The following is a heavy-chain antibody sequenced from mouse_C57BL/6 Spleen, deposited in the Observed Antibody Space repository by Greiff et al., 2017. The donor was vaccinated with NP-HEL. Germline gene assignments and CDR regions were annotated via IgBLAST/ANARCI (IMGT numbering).Heavy chain of an antibody. D-gene: IGHD1-1*01. CDR2: IYPGDGDT. V-gene: IGHV1-82*01. Sequence: QVQLKESGPELVKPGASVKISCKASGYAFSSSWMNWVKQRPGKGLEWIGRIYPGDGDTNYNGKFKGKATLTADKSSSTAYMQLSSLTSEDSAVYFCASPHYYGSSFDYWGQGTTLTVSS. CDR3: ASPHYYGSSFDY. CDR1: GYAFSSSW. J-gene: IGHJ2*01.